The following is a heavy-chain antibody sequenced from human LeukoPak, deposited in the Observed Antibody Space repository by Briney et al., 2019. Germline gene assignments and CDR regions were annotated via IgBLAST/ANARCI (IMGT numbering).Heavy chain of an antibody. CDR1: GYTFPSYF. Sequence: ASVKVSCKASGYTFPSYFMHWVRQAPGQGLEWMGIINPTGGSTTYAQKFQGRVTMTRDTSTSTVYMELSSLRSDDTAVYYCARDQAWRSELPGTYDYWGQGTLVTVSS. J-gene: IGHJ4*02. V-gene: IGHV1-46*01. D-gene: IGHD1-14*01. CDR3: ARDQAWRSELPGTYDY. CDR2: INPTGGST.